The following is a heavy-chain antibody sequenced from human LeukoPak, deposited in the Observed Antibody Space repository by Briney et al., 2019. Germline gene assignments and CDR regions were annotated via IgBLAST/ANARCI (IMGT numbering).Heavy chain of an antibody. V-gene: IGHV1-69*04. D-gene: IGHD5-18*01. J-gene: IGHJ4*02. CDR3: VTGRHGYSYGNDY. CDR2: IIPIFGIA. Sequence: SVKVSCKASGGTFSSYAISWVRQAPGQGLEWMGRIIPIFGIANYAQKFQGRVTITADKSTSTAYMELSSLRSEDTAVYYCVTGRHGYSYGNDYWGQETLVTVSS. CDR1: GGTFSSYA.